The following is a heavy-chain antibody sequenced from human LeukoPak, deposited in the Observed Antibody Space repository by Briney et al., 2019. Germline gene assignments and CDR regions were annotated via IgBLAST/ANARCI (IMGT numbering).Heavy chain of an antibody. Sequence: SETLSLTCTVSGGSISSYYWGWIRQPPGKGLEWIGSIYYSGSTYYNPSLKSRVTISVDTSKNQFSLKLSSVTAADTAVYYCAGAYCGGDCYSGRTFDIWGQGTMVTVSS. CDR2: IYYSGST. V-gene: IGHV4-39*07. CDR3: AGAYCGGDCYSGRTFDI. J-gene: IGHJ3*02. D-gene: IGHD2-21*02. CDR1: GGSISSYY.